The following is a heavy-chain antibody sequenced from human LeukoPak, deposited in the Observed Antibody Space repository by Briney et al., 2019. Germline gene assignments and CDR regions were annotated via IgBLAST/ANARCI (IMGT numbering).Heavy chain of an antibody. Sequence: PGGSLRLSCAASGFTFSSYSMNWVRQAPGKGLEWVSSISSSSSYIYYADSVKGRFTISRDNAKNSLYLQMNSLRAEDTAVYYCARDRSGATWTIAWGQGTLVTVSS. D-gene: IGHD5-12*01. J-gene: IGHJ4*02. CDR3: ARDRSGATWTIA. CDR2: ISSSSSYI. V-gene: IGHV3-21*01. CDR1: GFTFSSYS.